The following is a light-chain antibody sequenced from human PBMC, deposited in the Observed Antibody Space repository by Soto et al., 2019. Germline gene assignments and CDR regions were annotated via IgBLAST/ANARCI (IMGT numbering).Light chain of an antibody. V-gene: IGLV2-23*01. CDR3: CSYACSSTFYV. J-gene: IGLJ1*01. CDR1: SSDVGSYNL. Sequence: QSVLTQPASVSGSPGQSITISCTGTSSDVGSYNLVSWYQQHPGKVPKLTIYEGSKRPSGVSNRFSGSKSGNTASLTVSGLQAEDEADYYCCSYACSSTFYVFGTGTKVTVL. CDR2: EGS.